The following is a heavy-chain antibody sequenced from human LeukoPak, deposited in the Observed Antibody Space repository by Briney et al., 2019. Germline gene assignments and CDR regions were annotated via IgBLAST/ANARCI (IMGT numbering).Heavy chain of an antibody. J-gene: IGHJ3*02. V-gene: IGHV4-61*01. D-gene: IGHD3-22*01. CDR1: GGSISSSNW. CDR2: IYYSGST. CDR3: ARDSRYYYDSSGYYSDAFDI. Sequence: SETLSLTCAVSGGSISSSNWWSWIRQPPGKGLEWIGYIYYSGSTNYNPSLKSRVTISVDTSKNQFSLKLSSVTAEDTAVYYCARDSRYYYDSSGYYSDAFDIWGQGTMVTVSS.